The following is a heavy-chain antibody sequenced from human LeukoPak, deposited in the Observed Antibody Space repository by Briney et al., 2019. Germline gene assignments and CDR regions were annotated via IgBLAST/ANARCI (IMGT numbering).Heavy chain of an antibody. Sequence: PSETLSLTCTVSGGSISSHYWSWIRQPPGKTLEWIGYIYYSGSTNYNPSLRSRVTISVDSSKNQFSLKLNSVTAADTAVYYCARGSGQWGFDSWRQGTLSPSPQ. CDR2: IYYSGST. J-gene: IGHJ4*02. V-gene: IGHV4-59*11. D-gene: IGHD3-10*01. CDR3: ARGSGQWGFDS. CDR1: GGSISSHY.